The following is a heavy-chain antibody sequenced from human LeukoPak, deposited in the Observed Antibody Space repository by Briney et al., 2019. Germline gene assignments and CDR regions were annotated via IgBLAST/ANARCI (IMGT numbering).Heavy chain of an antibody. Sequence: ASVKVSSKAFGYTFPSYDINWVRQAPGQGLGWLGWMNPNSGNTGYAQKFQGRVTMTRNTSISTAYMELSSLRSEDTAVYYCARFRGTAGDPFDYWGQGTLVTVSS. V-gene: IGHV1-8*01. CDR2: MNPNSGNT. D-gene: IGHD3-10*01. CDR1: GYTFPSYD. CDR3: ARFRGTAGDPFDY. J-gene: IGHJ4*02.